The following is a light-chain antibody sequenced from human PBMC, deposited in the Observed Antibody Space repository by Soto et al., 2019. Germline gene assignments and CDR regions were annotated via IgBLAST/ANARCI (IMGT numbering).Light chain of an antibody. V-gene: IGKV3-15*01. CDR1: QSITTN. Sequence: EVVMTQSPVTLSVSPGERATLSCRARQSITTNLAWYQQKPGQAPRLLIYGASTRATGVPARFSGSGSGTQFTLTINSLPSEDFAVYYCQQYNDWPPKRTFGQGTKVDIK. CDR3: QQYNDWPPKRT. J-gene: IGKJ1*01. CDR2: GAS.